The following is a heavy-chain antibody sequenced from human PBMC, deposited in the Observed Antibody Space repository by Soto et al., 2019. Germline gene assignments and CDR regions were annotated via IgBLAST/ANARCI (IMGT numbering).Heavy chain of an antibody. Sequence: GGSLRLSCAASGFPFSNHAMSWVRQAPGKGLEWVSGISDGGDLIYYADSVKGRFSMSRDNSENMLYLQMTNLRAEDTAIYFCAKRQGTGLAAKNFDFWGQGTLVTVAS. J-gene: IGHJ4*02. CDR1: GFPFSNHA. D-gene: IGHD2-15*01. CDR2: ISDGGDLI. V-gene: IGHV3-23*01. CDR3: AKRQGTGLAAKNFDF.